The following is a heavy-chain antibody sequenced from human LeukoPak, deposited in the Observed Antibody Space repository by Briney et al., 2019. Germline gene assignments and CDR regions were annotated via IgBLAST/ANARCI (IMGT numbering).Heavy chain of an antibody. V-gene: IGHV4-59*01. CDR3: ARERPLDGMDV. CDR1: GGSISSYY. J-gene: IGHJ6*02. CDR2: IYYSGST. Sequence: PSETLSLTCTVSGGSISSYYWSWIRQPPGEGLEWIGYIYYSGSTNYNPSLKSRVTISVDTSKNQFSLKLSSVTAADTAVYYCARERPLDGMDVWGQGTTVTVSS.